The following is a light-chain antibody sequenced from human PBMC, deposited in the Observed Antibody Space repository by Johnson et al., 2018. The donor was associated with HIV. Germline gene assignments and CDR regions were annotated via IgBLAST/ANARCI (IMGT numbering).Light chain of an antibody. Sequence: QSVLTQPPSVSAAPGQKVTISCSGSSSNIGNNYVSWYQQLPGTAPKLLIYENNKRPSGIPDRFSGSKSGTSATLGITGLQTGDEADYYCETWDSSLSADSEVFGSGTKVTVL. CDR3: ETWDSSLSADSEV. V-gene: IGLV1-51*02. CDR1: SSNIGNNY. J-gene: IGLJ1*01. CDR2: ENN.